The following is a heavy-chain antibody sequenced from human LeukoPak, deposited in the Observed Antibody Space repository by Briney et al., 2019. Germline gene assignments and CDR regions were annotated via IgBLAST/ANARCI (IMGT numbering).Heavy chain of an antibody. D-gene: IGHD6-13*01. CDR2: ISSNGRNT. Sequence: GGSLRLSYSASGFSFSIYSMHWVRQAPGKGLEYVSAISSNGRNTYYADSVKGRFTVSRDNSKNTLYLQTSSLRAEDTAVYYCVRVAYSSSWSPPFDYWGQGTLVTVSS. V-gene: IGHV3-64D*06. CDR1: GFSFSIYS. J-gene: IGHJ4*02. CDR3: VRVAYSSSWSPPFDY.